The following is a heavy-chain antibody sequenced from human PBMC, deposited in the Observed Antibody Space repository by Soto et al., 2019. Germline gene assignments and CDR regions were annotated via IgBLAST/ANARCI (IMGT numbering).Heavy chain of an antibody. CDR1: GYTFTSYD. Sequence: ASVKVSCKASGYTFTSYDINWVRQATGQGLEWMGWMNPNSGNTGYAQKFQGRVTMTRNTSISTAYMELSSLRSEDTAVYYCASRDSSGPYYYYGMDVWGQGTTVTVSS. CDR2: MNPNSGNT. J-gene: IGHJ6*02. D-gene: IGHD3-22*01. CDR3: ASRDSSGPYYYYGMDV. V-gene: IGHV1-8*01.